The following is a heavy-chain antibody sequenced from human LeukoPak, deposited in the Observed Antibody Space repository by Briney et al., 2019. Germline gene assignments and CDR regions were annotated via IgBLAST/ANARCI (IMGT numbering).Heavy chain of an antibody. D-gene: IGHD3-22*01. CDR3: ARVRPGYYSDY. Sequence: PGGSLRLSCAASGFTFSSYSMKWVSQDPGKGMEWVSYISTSSSGSTISYADSVKCPFTISRDDVKNSLYLQMNSLRDEDTAVYYCARVRPGYYSDYWGQGTLVTVSS. V-gene: IGHV3-48*02. CDR1: GFTFSSYS. J-gene: IGHJ4*02. CDR2: ISTSSSGSTI.